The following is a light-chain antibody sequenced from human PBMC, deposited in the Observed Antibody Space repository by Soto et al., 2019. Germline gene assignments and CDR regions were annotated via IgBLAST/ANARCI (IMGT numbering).Light chain of an antibody. CDR2: DAS. CDR3: QQSYYTPLT. V-gene: IGKV1-5*01. CDR1: QSIGRW. Sequence: DIQMTQSPSTLSAFVGDRVTITCRASQSIGRWLAWYQQKPGKAPKLLIYDASSLESGVPSRFSGSGSGTEFTLTISSLQPDDFATYYCQQSYYTPLTFGGGTKVDIK. J-gene: IGKJ4*01.